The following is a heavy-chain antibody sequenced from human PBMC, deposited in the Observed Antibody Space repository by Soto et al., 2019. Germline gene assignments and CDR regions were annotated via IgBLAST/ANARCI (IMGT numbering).Heavy chain of an antibody. D-gene: IGHD3-10*01. CDR3: ARNGGFSY. V-gene: IGHV3-23*01. J-gene: IGHJ4*02. Sequence: GGSLSLSCAASGFHFSSYAMSWVRQAPGKGLEWVSAISGSGGSTYYADSVKGRFTISRDNSKNSLYLQMNSLRAEDTALYYCARNGGFSYWGQGTLVTVSS. CDR2: ISGSGGST. CDR1: GFHFSSYA.